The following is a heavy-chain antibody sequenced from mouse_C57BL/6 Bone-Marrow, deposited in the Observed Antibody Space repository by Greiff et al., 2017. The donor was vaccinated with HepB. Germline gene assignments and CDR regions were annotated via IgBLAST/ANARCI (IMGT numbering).Heavy chain of an antibody. CDR1: GFNIKDDY. Sequence: EVQLQQSGAELVRPGASVKLSCTASGFNIKDDYMHWVKQRPEQGLEWIGWIDPANGNTKYAPKFQGKATITADTSSNTAYLQLSSLTSEDTAIYYCARYDGYSWYFDVWGTGTTVTVSS. V-gene: IGHV14-3*01. CDR2: IDPANGNT. J-gene: IGHJ1*03. CDR3: ARYDGYSWYFDV. D-gene: IGHD2-3*01.